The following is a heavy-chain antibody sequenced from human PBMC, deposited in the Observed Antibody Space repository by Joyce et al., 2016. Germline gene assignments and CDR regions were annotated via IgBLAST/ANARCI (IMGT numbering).Heavy chain of an antibody. D-gene: IGHD1-26*01. V-gene: IGHV4-30-2*01. CDR2: IYRTGSA. J-gene: IGHJ4*02. CDR3: ATLQEYSGSYYFDY. Sequence: LRQPPGKGLEWIGHIYRTGSAYYNPSLRSRVAISVDRSKNQFSLELNSVTAADTAVYFCATLQEYSGSYYFDYWGQGILVTVSP.